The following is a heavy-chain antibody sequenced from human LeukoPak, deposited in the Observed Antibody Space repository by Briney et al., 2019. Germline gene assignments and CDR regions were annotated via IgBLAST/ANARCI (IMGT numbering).Heavy chain of an antibody. D-gene: IGHD5-24*01. CDR2: INSDGSST. J-gene: IGHJ4*02. CDR3: ASSPEDGPDY. CDR1: GFTFSSYW. Sequence: RGSLRLSCAASGFTFSSYWMHWVRQAPGKGLVWVSRINSDGSSTNYADSVKGRFTISRDNAKNTLYLQMNSLGVEDTAVYYCASSPEDGPDYWGQGTLVTVSS. V-gene: IGHV3-74*01.